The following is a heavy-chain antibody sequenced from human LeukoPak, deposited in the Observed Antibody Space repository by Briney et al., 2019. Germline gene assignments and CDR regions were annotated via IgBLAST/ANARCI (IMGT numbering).Heavy chain of an antibody. J-gene: IGHJ4*02. D-gene: IGHD6-19*01. CDR1: GFTFSSYA. CDR3: AKSIAVAGTFSWFDY. CDR2: ISGSGGST. V-gene: IGHV3-23*01. Sequence: PGGSLRLSCAASGFTFSSYAMSWVRQAPGKGLEWVSAISGSGGSTYYADSVKGRFTISRDNSKNTLYLKMNSLRAEDTAVYYCAKSIAVAGTFSWFDYWGQGTLVTVSS.